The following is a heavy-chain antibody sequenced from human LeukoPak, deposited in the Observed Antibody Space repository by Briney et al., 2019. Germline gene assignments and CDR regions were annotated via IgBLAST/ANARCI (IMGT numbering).Heavy chain of an antibody. Sequence: SQTLSLTCTVSGGSISSGSYYWGWIRQPAGKGLEWIGRIYTSGSTNYNPSLKSRVTISVDTSKNQFSLKLSSVTAADTAVYYCARDWSGGCSSTSCYITHNWFDPWGQGTLVTVSS. CDR2: IYTSGST. D-gene: IGHD2-2*02. V-gene: IGHV4-61*02. J-gene: IGHJ5*02. CDR3: ARDWSGGCSSTSCYITHNWFDP. CDR1: GGSISSGSYY.